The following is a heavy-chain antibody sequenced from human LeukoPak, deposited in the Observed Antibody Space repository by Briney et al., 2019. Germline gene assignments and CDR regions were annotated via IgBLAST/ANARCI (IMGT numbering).Heavy chain of an antibody. J-gene: IGHJ1*01. Sequence: TSETLSLTCAVYGGSFSGYYWSWIRQPPGKGLEWIGEINHSGSTNYNPSLKSQVTISVDTSKNQFSLKLSSVTAADTAVYYCARGAQQWLVTPEYFQHWGQGTLVTVSS. CDR1: GGSFSGYY. CDR2: INHSGST. V-gene: IGHV4-34*01. D-gene: IGHD6-19*01. CDR3: ARGAQQWLVTPEYFQH.